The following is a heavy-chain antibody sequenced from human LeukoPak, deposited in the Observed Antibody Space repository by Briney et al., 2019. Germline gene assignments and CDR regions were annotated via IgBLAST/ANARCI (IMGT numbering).Heavy chain of an antibody. CDR3: ARGPIAVAGTPSIYQH. V-gene: IGHV3-33*01. CDR2: IWSDGSIK. CDR1: GFTFSNYG. Sequence: GGSLRLSCAASGFTFSNYGVHWVRQAPGKGLEWVAVIWSDGSIKYYADSVKGRFTISRDNSRNTLYLQMNSLRAEDTAVYYCARGPIAVAGTPSIYQHWRQGTLVTVSS. D-gene: IGHD6-19*01. J-gene: IGHJ1*01.